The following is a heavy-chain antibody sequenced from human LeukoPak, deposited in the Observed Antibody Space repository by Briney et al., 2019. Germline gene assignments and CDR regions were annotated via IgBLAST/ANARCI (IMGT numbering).Heavy chain of an antibody. CDR1: GGSISSSSYY. Sequence: SETLSLTCTVSGGSISSSSYYWGWIRQPPGKGLEWIGSIYYSGSTYYNPSLKSRVTISVDTSKNQFSLKLSSVTAADTAVYYCARSYNWNDWGAAKQLNYYYYYGMDVWGQGTTVTVSS. D-gene: IGHD1-1*01. CDR2: IYYSGST. V-gene: IGHV4-39*07. J-gene: IGHJ6*02. CDR3: ARSYNWNDWGAAKQLNYYYYYGMDV.